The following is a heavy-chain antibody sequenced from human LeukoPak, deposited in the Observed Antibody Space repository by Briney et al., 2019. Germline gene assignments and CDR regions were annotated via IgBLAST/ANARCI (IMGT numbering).Heavy chain of an antibody. CDR2: TSVYNGNT. CDR1: GYTFANFG. D-gene: IGHD2-2*02. Sequence: RASVKVSCKASGYTFANFGITWVRQAPGQGLEWMGWTSVYNGNTNYAQNLQGRVTLTTDTSTSTAYMELRSLRSDDTALYYCARTCSSSSCYMVHWGQGTLVTVSS. CDR3: ARTCSSSSCYMVH. V-gene: IGHV1-18*01. J-gene: IGHJ4*02.